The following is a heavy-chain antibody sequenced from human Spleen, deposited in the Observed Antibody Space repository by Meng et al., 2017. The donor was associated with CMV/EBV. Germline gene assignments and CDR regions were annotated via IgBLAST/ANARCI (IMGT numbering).Heavy chain of an antibody. CDR1: GGSVSSGGYH. CDR3: ARDTSSWYRLFDY. V-gene: IGHV4-61*08. Sequence: SGGSVSSGGYHWNWIRQSPGKGLEWIGNIYDTGSTNYNPTLQSRATIALDRSKNQFSLNLTAVSAADTAVYYCARDTSSWYRLFDYWGQGTLVTVSS. CDR2: IYDTGST. D-gene: IGHD6-13*01. J-gene: IGHJ4*02.